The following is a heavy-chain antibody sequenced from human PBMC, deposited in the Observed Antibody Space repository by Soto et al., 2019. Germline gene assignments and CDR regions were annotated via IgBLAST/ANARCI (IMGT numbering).Heavy chain of an antibody. CDR3: AKDLTLGIVGAWGHYFEY. CDR1: GFTFSSFA. J-gene: IGHJ4*02. V-gene: IGHV3-30-3*01. CDR2: ISFDGSNT. Sequence: QVQLVVSGGGVLQPGRSLRLSCAASGFTFSSFAMHWVRQAPGKGLEWVAFISFDGSNTYYADSVKGRVTISRDNSKKTVYLEINSLRAEDTAVYHCAKDLTLGIVGAWGHYFEYWGQGTLVTVSS. D-gene: IGHD1-26*01.